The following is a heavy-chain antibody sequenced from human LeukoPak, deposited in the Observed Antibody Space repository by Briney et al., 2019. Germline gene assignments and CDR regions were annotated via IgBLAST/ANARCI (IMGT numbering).Heavy chain of an antibody. J-gene: IGHJ3*01. Sequence: SETLSLTCTVSGGSISNYYWSWIRQPPGKGLEWIGYVYDSGSTNYKPSLRGRVTISVDTAKSQFSLKLNSVTAGDTAVYYCARDRYAGYLDAFDLWGPGTMVTVSS. CDR3: ARDRYAGYLDAFDL. CDR2: VYDSGST. D-gene: IGHD1-1*01. V-gene: IGHV4-59*01. CDR1: GGSISNYY.